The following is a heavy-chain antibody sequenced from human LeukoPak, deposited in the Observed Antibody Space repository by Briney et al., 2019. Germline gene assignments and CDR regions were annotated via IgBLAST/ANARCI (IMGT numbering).Heavy chain of an antibody. V-gene: IGHV1-18*01. CDR3: ARDLYSSGWPPYYYYYYMDV. Sequence: VRQAPGQGLEWMGWISAYNGNTNYAQKLQGRVTMTTDTSTSTAYMELRSLRSDDTAVYYCARDLYSSGWPPYYYYYYMDVWGKGTTVTVSS. J-gene: IGHJ6*03. D-gene: IGHD6-19*01. CDR2: ISAYNGNT.